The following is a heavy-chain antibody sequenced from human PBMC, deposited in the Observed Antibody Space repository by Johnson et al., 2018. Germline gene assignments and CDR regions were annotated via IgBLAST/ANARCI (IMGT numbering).Heavy chain of an antibody. D-gene: IGHD1-26*01. V-gene: IGHV3-23*04. Sequence: VQLVQSGGGLVQPGGSLRLSCVASGFSFSSYAMSWVRPAPGKGLEWVSAISGSGVSTSYADSVRGRVTISRDNAKNSLYLQMTSLRAEDTALYYCAKDIRWELLGDAFDIWGQGTMVTVSS. CDR1: GFSFSSYA. J-gene: IGHJ3*02. CDR2: ISGSGVST. CDR3: AKDIRWELLGDAFDI.